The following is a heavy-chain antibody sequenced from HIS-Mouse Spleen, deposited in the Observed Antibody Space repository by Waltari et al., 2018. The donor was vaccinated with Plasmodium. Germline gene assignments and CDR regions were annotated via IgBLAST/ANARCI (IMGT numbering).Heavy chain of an antibody. D-gene: IGHD6-13*01. V-gene: IGHV3-7*01. CDR3: ASSWYWYFDL. CDR2: IKQDGSEK. Sequence: EVQLVESGGGLVEPGGSRRLSWAASGFTFGSYWMSWVRQAPGKGLEWVANIKQDGSEKYYVDSVKGRFTISRDNAKNSLYLQMNSLRAEDTAVYYCASSWYWYFDLWGRGTLVTVSS. J-gene: IGHJ2*01. CDR1: GFTFGSYW.